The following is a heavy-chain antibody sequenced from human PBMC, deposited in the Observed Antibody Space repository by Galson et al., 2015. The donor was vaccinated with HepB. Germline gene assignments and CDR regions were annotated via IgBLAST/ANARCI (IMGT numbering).Heavy chain of an antibody. V-gene: IGHV4-4*07. CDR3: ATIANYGMDV. CDR1: GGSISSYY. Sequence: SETLSLTCTVSGGSISSYYWSWIRQPAGKGLEWIGHIYIIGSTNYNPSLKSRVTMSVDTSKNQFSLKLSSVTAADTAVYYCATIANYGMDVWGQGTTVTVSS. D-gene: IGHD2/OR15-2a*01. CDR2: IYIIGST. J-gene: IGHJ6*02.